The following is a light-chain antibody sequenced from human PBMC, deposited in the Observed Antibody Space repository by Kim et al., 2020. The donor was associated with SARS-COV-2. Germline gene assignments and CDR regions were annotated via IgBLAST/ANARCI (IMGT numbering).Light chain of an antibody. J-gene: IGKJ3*01. Sequence: ESVGDRVTITCRASQGISRDLAWYQQKPGNPPKLLIYAASTLQSVVPSRFSGSGSGTDFTLTITSLQPEDFATYSCQQLHTYPLTFGPGTKVDIK. CDR2: AAS. V-gene: IGKV1-9*01. CDR3: QQLHTYPLT. CDR1: QGISRD.